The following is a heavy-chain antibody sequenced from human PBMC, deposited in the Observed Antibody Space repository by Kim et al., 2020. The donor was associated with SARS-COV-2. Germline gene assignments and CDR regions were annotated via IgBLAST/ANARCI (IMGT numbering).Heavy chain of an antibody. V-gene: IGHV3-53*04. Sequence: GGSLRLSCAVSGFTVSNNYMSWVRQAPGKGLEWVSVIYSGGSTFYADSVKGRFTISRHNSKNTLYLQMNSLRVEDTAVYYCARARTGALQAFDIWGQGTMVTVSS. CDR3: ARARTGALQAFDI. D-gene: IGHD3-10*01. J-gene: IGHJ3*02. CDR2: IYSGGST. CDR1: GFTVSNNY.